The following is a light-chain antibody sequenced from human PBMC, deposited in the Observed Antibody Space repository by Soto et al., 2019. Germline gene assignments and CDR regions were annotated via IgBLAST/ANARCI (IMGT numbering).Light chain of an antibody. CDR3: QQSYSSPHT. V-gene: IGKV1-39*01. Sequence: DIQMAQSPSSLSASVGDRVTISCRASQSINSYLSWYQQKPGKAPKLLIYSTSALQSGVPSRFSGSGSGTDFTLPISSLQHEDFETYYCQQSYSSPHTFGQGTTLEIK. J-gene: IGKJ2*01. CDR1: QSINSY. CDR2: STS.